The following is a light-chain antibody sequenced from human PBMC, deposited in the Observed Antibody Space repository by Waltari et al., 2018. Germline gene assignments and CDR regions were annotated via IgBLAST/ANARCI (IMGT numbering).Light chain of an antibody. CDR3: QQYYTAPYT. CDR1: QGISNS. Sequence: DIQMTQSPSSLSTSVGDRVTITCRASQGISNSLAWYQQKPGKAPKLLLHGASSLESGVPSRFSGSGSGTDYTLTISSLQPEDCATYYCQQYYTAPYTFGQGTKLEIK. V-gene: IGKV1-NL1*01. CDR2: GAS. J-gene: IGKJ2*01.